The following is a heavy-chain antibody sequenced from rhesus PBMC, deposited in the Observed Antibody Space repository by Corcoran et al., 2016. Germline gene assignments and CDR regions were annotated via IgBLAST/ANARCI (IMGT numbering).Heavy chain of an antibody. CDR2: ISGSSGST. Sequence: QVQLQESGPGLVKPSETLSLTCAVSGGSFSGYYWGWLRRPPGKGLEWSGYISGSSGSTDYTPSLKSRVTISTDMSKNQFSLKLSSVTAADTAVYYCAREGYSSSYGYWGQGVLVTVSS. J-gene: IGHJ4*01. CDR3: AREGYSSSYGY. V-gene: IGHV4-165*01. CDR1: GGSFSGYY. D-gene: IGHD6-43*01.